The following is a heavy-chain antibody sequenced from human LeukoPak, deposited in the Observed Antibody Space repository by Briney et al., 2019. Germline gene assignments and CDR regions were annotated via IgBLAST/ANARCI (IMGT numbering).Heavy chain of an antibody. D-gene: IGHD4-23*01. Sequence: GESLKISCKGSGYTFITYWIGWVRQMPGKGLEWMGIIYPGHSDTRYSTSFRGQVTISADKSINTACLQWSSLKASDTAMYYCARPDDYGGKPAAFDIWGQGTMVTVSS. J-gene: IGHJ3*02. CDR2: IYPGHSDT. CDR3: ARPDDYGGKPAAFDI. CDR1: GYTFITYW. V-gene: IGHV5-51*01.